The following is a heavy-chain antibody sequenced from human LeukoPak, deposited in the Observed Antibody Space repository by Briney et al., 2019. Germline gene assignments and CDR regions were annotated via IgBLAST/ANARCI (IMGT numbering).Heavy chain of an antibody. J-gene: IGHJ4*02. D-gene: IGHD2-21*02. Sequence: SETLSLTCTVSGGSISSYYWSWIRQPPGKGLEWIGYIYYSGSTNYNPSLKSRVTISVDTSKNQFSLKLSSVTAADTAVYHCARWESCGGDCYSDYWGQGTLVTVSS. V-gene: IGHV4-59*01. CDR2: IYYSGST. CDR3: ARWESCGGDCYSDY. CDR1: GGSISSYY.